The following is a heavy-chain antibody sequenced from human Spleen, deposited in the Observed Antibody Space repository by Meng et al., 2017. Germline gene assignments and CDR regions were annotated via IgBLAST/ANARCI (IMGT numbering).Heavy chain of an antibody. V-gene: IGHV3-30-3*01. J-gene: IGHJ5*02. CDR3: ARDKSHYDGRSGWFDP. D-gene: IGHD3-22*01. CDR1: VFTFIDYA. Sequence: QEHLVESGGGVVQPGRSLRLSCAASVFTFIDYAMHWVRQTPGKGLEWLATVSHYGDSDCTTDSVRGRFFISRDNSKNTVYLQMTRLRPEDTAVYYCARDKSHYDGRSGWFDPWGREPWSPSPQ. CDR2: VSHYGDSD.